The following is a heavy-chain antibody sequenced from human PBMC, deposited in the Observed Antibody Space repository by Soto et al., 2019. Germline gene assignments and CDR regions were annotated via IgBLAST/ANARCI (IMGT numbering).Heavy chain of an antibody. D-gene: IGHD1-26*01. J-gene: IGHJ6*02. Sequence: LRLSCAASGFTFSSYAMSWVRQAPGKGLEWVSTISGSGGNAYYADSVKGRFSISRDNSKNTLRLQMNSLRADDTAVYYCAKDGASGSYPPYYYFGMDVWGQGTTVTVSS. CDR2: ISGSGGNA. CDR1: GFTFSSYA. CDR3: AKDGASGSYPPYYYFGMDV. V-gene: IGHV3-23*01.